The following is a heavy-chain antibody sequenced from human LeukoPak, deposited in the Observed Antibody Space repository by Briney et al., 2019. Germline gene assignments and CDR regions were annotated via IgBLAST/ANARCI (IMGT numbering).Heavy chain of an antibody. CDR1: GYTLTELS. Sequence: ATVKVSCKVSGYTLTELSMHWVRQAPGKGLEWMGGFDPEDGETIYAQKFQGRVTMTEDTSTDTAYMDLSRLRSDDTAVYYCARDYGHPRTAAAGFDYWGQGTLVTVSS. CDR2: FDPEDGET. J-gene: IGHJ4*02. V-gene: IGHV1-24*01. D-gene: IGHD6-13*01. CDR3: ARDYGHPRTAAAGFDY.